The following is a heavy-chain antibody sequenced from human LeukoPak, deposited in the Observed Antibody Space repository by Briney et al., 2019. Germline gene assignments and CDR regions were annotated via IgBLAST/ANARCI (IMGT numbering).Heavy chain of an antibody. V-gene: IGHV3-33*01. CDR2: IWYDGSNK. J-gene: IGHJ5*02. D-gene: IGHD6-13*01. CDR3: AREAAAAGWFDP. CDR1: GFTFSSYG. Sequence: SLRLSCAASGFTFSSYGMHWVRQAPGKGLEWVAVIWYDGSNKYYADSVKGRFTISRDNSKNTLYLQMNSLRAEDTAVYYCAREAAAAGWFDPWGQGTLVTVSS.